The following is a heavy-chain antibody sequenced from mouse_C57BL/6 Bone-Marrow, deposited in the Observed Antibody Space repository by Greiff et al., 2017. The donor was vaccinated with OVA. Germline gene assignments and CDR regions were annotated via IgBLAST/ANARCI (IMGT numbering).Heavy chain of an antibody. CDR1: GYSFTSYY. D-gene: IGHD2-1*01. CDR3: ACIYYGNYVFAY. V-gene: IGHV1-66*01. Sequence: VQLQQSGPELVKPGASVKISCKASGYSFTSYYIHWVKQRPGQGLEWIGWIYPGSGNTNYNEKFKGKATLTADTSSSTAYMQLSSLTSEDSAVDYCACIYYGNYVFAYWGQGTLVTVSA. CDR2: IYPGSGNT. J-gene: IGHJ3*01.